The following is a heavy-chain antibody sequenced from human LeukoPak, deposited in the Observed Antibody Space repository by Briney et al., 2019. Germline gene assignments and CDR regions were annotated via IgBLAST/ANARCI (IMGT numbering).Heavy chain of an antibody. J-gene: IGHJ4*02. D-gene: IGHD3-3*01. CDR1: GGSISSYY. CDR3: AREHHSWNYVDY. V-gene: IGHV4-59*01. CDR2: IYYSGST. Sequence: PSETLSLTCTVSGGSISSYYWSWIRQPPGKGLEWIGYIYYSGSTNYNPSLKSRVTISVDTFKNQFSLKLSSVTAADTAVYYCAREHHSWNYVDYWGQGTLVTVSS.